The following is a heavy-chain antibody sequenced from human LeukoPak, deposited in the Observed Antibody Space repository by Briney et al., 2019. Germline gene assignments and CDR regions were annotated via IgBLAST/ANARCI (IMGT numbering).Heavy chain of an antibody. Sequence: PGGSLRLSCAASGFTLSNAWMSWVRQAPGKGLEWVGRIKSKTDGGTTDYAAPVKGRFTISRDDSKNTLYLQMNSLKTEDTAVYYCTTRSYCSGGSCRMDFDYWGQGTLVTVSS. CDR3: TTRSYCSGGSCRMDFDY. J-gene: IGHJ4*02. CDR2: IKSKTDGGTT. D-gene: IGHD2-15*01. V-gene: IGHV3-15*01. CDR1: GFTLSNAW.